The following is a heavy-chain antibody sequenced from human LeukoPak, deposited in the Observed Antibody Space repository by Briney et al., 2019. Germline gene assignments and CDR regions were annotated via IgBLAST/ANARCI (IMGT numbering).Heavy chain of an antibody. V-gene: IGHV3-66*01. D-gene: IGHD1-7*01. CDR1: GFTVSSNY. CDR2: IYSGGST. Sequence: GGSLRLSCAASGFTVSSNYMNWVRQAPGKGLEWVSVIYSGGSTYYADSVRDRFTISRDNSKNTLYLQMNNLRAEDTAVYYCARDWGNWNYDYWGQGPLVTVSS. CDR3: ARDWGNWNYDY. J-gene: IGHJ4*02.